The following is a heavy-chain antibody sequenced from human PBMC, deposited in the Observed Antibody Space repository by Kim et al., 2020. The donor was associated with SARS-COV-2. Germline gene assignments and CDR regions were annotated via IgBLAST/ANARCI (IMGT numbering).Heavy chain of an antibody. CDR3: ATYMVHYNDY. D-gene: IGHD3-10*01. J-gene: IGHJ4*02. V-gene: IGHV3-21*01. Sequence: YLYYADSVKGRFTIPRDNAKNSLYLQMNSLRAEDTAVYYCATYMVHYNDYWGQGTLVTVSS. CDR2: YL.